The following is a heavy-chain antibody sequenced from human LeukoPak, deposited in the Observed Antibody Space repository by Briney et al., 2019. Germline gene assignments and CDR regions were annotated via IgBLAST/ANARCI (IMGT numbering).Heavy chain of an antibody. D-gene: IGHD6-13*01. V-gene: IGHV3-7*01. J-gene: IGHJ5*02. Sequence: PGGSLRLSCAASGFTFGNYWMSWVRQAPGKGLEWVANIKEDGSEKYYVDSVKGRFTISRDNAKNSLYLQMNGLRVEDTAIYYCARGGSNTWYRWGRGTLVTVSS. CDR3: ARGGSNTWYR. CDR2: IKEDGSEK. CDR1: GFTFGNYW.